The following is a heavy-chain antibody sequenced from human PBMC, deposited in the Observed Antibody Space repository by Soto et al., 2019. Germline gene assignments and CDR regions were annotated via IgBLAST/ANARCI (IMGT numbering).Heavy chain of an antibody. CDR3: ARYQQVDTAMVTVDY. V-gene: IGHV4-30-4*01. Sequence: QVQLQESGPGLVKPSQTLSLTCTVSGGSISSGDYYWSWISQPPGKGLEWIGYIYYSGSTYSNPSLKSRVTISVDTSHNQSSLNLRAVTAAAPAVYYSARYQQVDTAMVTVDYWGPGTLVT. CDR2: IYYSGST. D-gene: IGHD5-18*01. J-gene: IGHJ4*02. CDR1: GGSISSGDYY.